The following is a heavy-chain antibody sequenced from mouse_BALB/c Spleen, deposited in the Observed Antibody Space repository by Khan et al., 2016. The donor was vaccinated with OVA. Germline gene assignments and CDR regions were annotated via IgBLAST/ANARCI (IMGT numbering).Heavy chain of an antibody. CDR2: ISSGGSYT. V-gene: IGHV5-9-3*01. CDR1: GFTFSSYA. CDR3: ARPPITTVVATSYWFFDV. Sequence: EVQVVESGGGLVQPGGSLKLSCAASGFTFSSYAMSWVRQTPEKRLEWVATISSGGSYTYYPDSVKGRFTISRDNAKNTLYLQMSSLRYEDTAMYYCARPPITTVVATSYWFFDVWGAGTTVTVSS. D-gene: IGHD1-1*01. J-gene: IGHJ1*01.